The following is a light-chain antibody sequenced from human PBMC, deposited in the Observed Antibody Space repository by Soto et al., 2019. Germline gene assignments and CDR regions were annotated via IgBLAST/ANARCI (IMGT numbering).Light chain of an antibody. CDR1: QSVSTM. CDR3: QQHAQGWT. J-gene: IGKJ1*01. CDR2: GAS. V-gene: IGKV3-15*01. Sequence: EMVMTQSPATLSVSRGERATLSCRASQSVSTMVVWYQQKPGQAPRLLIYGASTRATGVPARFSGSGSGTEFTLTISSLQSEDFAVYYCQQHAQGWTFGQGTKVEIK.